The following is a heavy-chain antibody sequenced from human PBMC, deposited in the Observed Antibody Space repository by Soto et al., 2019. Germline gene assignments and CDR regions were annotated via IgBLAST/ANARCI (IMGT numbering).Heavy chain of an antibody. CDR1: GDSISRGGYY. CDR3: ARHMTTVTTVDY. J-gene: IGHJ4*02. V-gene: IGHV4-31*03. D-gene: IGHD4-17*01. Sequence: SETLSLTCTVSGDSISRGGYYWSWIRQHPGKGLEWIGYIYYTGSTYYTPSLKSRVTISVDTSKNQFSLKVSSVTAADTAVYYCARHMTTVTTVDYWGQGTLVTVSS. CDR2: IYYTGST.